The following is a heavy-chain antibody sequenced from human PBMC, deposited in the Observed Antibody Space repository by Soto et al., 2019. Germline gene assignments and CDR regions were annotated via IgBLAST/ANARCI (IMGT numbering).Heavy chain of an antibody. V-gene: IGHV4-34*01. Sequence: PSETLSLTCAVYGGSFSGHYWRWIRQPPGKGLEWIGEINHSGSTNYNPSLKSRVTISVDTSKNQFSLKLSSVTAADTAVYYCARGQRNTAMLLSQYYYYGMDVWGQGTTVTVSS. CDR3: ARGQRNTAMLLSQYYYYGMDV. J-gene: IGHJ6*02. D-gene: IGHD5-18*01. CDR1: GGSFSGHY. CDR2: INHSGST.